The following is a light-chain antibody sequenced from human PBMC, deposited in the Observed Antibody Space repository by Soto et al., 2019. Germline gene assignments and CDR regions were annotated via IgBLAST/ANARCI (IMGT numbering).Light chain of an antibody. CDR3: QQYNTWPWT. Sequence: EIVRTPSPGKSAVSPWRVATLACRASQSISDTLAWYQQKPGQAPRLLIYGASTRAPGFPARFSGSGSGTDFALTIRSLQSEDSAVYYCQQYNTWPWTFGQGTKVDIK. J-gene: IGKJ1*01. V-gene: IGKV3-15*01. CDR2: GAS. CDR1: QSISDT.